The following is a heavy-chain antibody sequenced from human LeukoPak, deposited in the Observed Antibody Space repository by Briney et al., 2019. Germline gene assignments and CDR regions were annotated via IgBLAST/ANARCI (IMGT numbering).Heavy chain of an antibody. V-gene: IGHV3-30-3*01. D-gene: IGHD3-16*01. CDR1: GFTFSSYA. J-gene: IGHJ5*02. CDR2: ISYDGSNK. CDR3: GKEGGA. Sequence: GGSLRLSCAASGFTFSSYAMHWVRQAPGKGLEWVAVISYDGSNKYYADSVKGRFTISRDNSKDMVYLQMNSLKVEDTATYYCGKEGGAWGQGTKVTVSS.